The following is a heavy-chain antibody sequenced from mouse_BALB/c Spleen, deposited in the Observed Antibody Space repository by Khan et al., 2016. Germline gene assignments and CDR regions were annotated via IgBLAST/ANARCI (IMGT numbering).Heavy chain of an antibody. D-gene: IGHD1-1*01. CDR2: IYPGDGDT. CDR1: GYTFTSYW. V-gene: IGHV1-87*01. Sequence: QVQLQQSGAELARPGASVKLSCKASGYTFTSYWMQWVKQRPGQGLEWIGAIYPGDGDTRYTQKLKGKATLTTDKSSSTAYMQLSRVASEDSAVYYCACYYGSSYGYFDYWGQGTTLTVSS. J-gene: IGHJ2*01. CDR3: ACYYGSSYGYFDY.